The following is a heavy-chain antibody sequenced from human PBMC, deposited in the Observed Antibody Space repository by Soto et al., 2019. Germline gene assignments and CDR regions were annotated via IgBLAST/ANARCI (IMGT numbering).Heavy chain of an antibody. CDR2: IYYSGSA. V-gene: IGHV4-39*01. D-gene: IGHD4-17*01. J-gene: IGHJ6*02. CDR1: GGSISSSTYY. Sequence: QVQLQESGPGLVKPSETLSLTCTVSGGSISSSTYYWGWIRQPPGKGLEWIGFIYYSGSAYYNPSLKSRVTISIDTSKNQFSLKLTAVTAADTAVFYWARHGVDYGDDASYYYYGMDVWGRGTTVTVSS. CDR3: ARHGVDYGDDASYYYYGMDV.